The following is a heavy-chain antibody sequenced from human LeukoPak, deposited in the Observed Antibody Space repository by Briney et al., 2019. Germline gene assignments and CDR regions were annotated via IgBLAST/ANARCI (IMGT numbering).Heavy chain of an antibody. D-gene: IGHD2-21*02. Sequence: TGGSLRLSCAASGFTVSSNYMSWVRQAPGKGLEWVSVIYSGGSTYYADSVKGRFTISRDNAKNSLYLQMNSLRAEDTAVYYCARDAYCGGDCYYDYWGQGTLVTVSS. V-gene: IGHV3-53*01. CDR2: IYSGGST. CDR1: GFTVSSNY. CDR3: ARDAYCGGDCYYDY. J-gene: IGHJ4*02.